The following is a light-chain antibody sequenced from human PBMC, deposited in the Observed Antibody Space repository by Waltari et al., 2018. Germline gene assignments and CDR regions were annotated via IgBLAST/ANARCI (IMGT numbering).Light chain of an antibody. Sequence: VVTQSPSASASLGASVQLTCTPRSGPSRNVCARLQQQPQKGPRYLMKVNSDGSHSRGDEIPDRFSGSSSGAERYLTISSLQSEDEADYYCQTGGHGTWVFGGGTKLTVL. CDR3: QTGGHGTWV. CDR1: SGPSRNV. J-gene: IGLJ3*02. CDR2: VNSDGSH. V-gene: IGLV4-69*01.